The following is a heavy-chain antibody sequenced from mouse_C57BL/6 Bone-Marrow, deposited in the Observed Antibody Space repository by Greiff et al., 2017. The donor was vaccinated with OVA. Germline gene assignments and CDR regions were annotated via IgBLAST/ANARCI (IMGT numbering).Heavy chain of an antibody. Sequence: QVQLQQSGAELVSPGTSVKVSCKASGYAFTNYLIEWVKQRPGQGLEWIGVINPGSGGTNYNEKFKGKATLTADKSSSTAYMQLSSLTSEDSAVYFCARSGTMVTTEGYYAMDYWGQGTSVTVSS. J-gene: IGHJ4*01. V-gene: IGHV1-54*01. CDR3: ARSGTMVTTEGYYAMDY. CDR2: INPGSGGT. CDR1: GYAFTNYL. D-gene: IGHD2-2*01.